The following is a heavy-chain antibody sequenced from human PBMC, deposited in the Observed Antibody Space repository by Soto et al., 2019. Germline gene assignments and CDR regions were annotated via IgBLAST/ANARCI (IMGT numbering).Heavy chain of an antibody. Sequence: ASVKVSCKASGYTFTNNDINWVRQAPGQGLEWIGWMNTNTNTTDYAEVFEGRVSLTWDTSISTAYMQLNSLKIDDTAVYYCAREVVETSSLWLDPWGQGTLVTVSS. V-gene: IGHV1-8*01. CDR2: MNTNTNTT. J-gene: IGHJ5*02. CDR1: GYTFTNND. D-gene: IGHD6-6*01. CDR3: AREVVETSSLWLDP.